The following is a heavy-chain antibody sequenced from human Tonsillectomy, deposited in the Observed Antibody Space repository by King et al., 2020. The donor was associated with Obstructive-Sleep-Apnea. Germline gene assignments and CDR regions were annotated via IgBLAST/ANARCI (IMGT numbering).Heavy chain of an antibody. V-gene: IGHV4-30-4*01. Sequence: QLQESGPGLVKPSQTLSLTCTVSGGSISSGDYYWSWIRQPPGKGLEWVGYIHYSGSTYYNPSLKSRVTIAVDTSQNQFSLKLSSVTAADTAVYYCAREDSYGYGGGYYFDYWGQGTLVTVSS. CDR1: GGSISSGDYY. D-gene: IGHD5-18*01. CDR2: IHYSGST. J-gene: IGHJ4*02. CDR3: AREDSYGYGGGYYFDY.